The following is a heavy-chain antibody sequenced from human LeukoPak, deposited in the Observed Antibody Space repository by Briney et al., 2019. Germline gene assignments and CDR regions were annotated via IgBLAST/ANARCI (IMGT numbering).Heavy chain of an antibody. CDR2: IHTSGST. Sequence: PSETLSLTCTVSGDSISHYYWSWIRQTPGKGLEWIGYIHTSGSTYYNPSLKSRVTISVDTSKNQFSLKLSSVTAADTAVYFCARGYNDTRAYSNPFDLWGQGTLVTVSS. J-gene: IGHJ4*02. CDR1: GDSISHYY. V-gene: IGHV4-4*09. CDR3: ARGYNDTRAYSNPFDL. D-gene: IGHD3-22*01.